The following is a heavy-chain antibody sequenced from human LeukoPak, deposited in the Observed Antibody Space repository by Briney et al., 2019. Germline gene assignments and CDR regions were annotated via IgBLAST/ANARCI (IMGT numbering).Heavy chain of an antibody. CDR1: GFTVSSNY. Sequence: GGSLRLSCAASGFTVSSNYMSWVRQAPGKGPEWVSVIYSGGSTYYADSVKGRFTISRDNSKNTLYLQMNSLRAEDTAVYYCGGFQVVPAAIAVDYWGQGTLATVSS. D-gene: IGHD2-2*02. CDR2: IYSGGST. CDR3: GGFQVVPAAIAVDY. V-gene: IGHV3-53*01. J-gene: IGHJ4*02.